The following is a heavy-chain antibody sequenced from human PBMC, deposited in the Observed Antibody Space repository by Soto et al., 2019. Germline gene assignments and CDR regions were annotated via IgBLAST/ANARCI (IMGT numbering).Heavy chain of an antibody. V-gene: IGHV4-39*01. D-gene: IGHD2-21*02. J-gene: IGHJ4*02. CDR1: GGSINTYNLF. CDR3: ARINVTLDL. CDR2: IHYGGNA. Sequence: QWQLQESGPGLVGPSETLSLTCTVSGGSINTYNLFWAWVRQPPGKGLEWIASIHYGGNAYYSPSLSTRVTISIDTSDNRVSLEMTSVTAADTAVYYCARINVTLDLWGQGTLVTVSS.